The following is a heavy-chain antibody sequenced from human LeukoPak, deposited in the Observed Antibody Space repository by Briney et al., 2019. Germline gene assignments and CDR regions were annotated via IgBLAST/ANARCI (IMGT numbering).Heavy chain of an antibody. Sequence: SETLSLTCAVYGGSFSGYYWSWIRQPPGKGLEWIGEINHSGSTNYNPSLKSRVTISVDTSKNQFSLWLSSVTAADTAIYYCAKSDYYGASDYWGQGTLVTVSS. D-gene: IGHD3-10*01. CDR3: AKSDYYGASDY. CDR2: INHSGST. J-gene: IGHJ4*02. V-gene: IGHV4-34*01. CDR1: GGSFSGYY.